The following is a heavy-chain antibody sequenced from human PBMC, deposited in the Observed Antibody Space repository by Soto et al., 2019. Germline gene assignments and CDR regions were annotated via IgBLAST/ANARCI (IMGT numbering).Heavy chain of an antibody. Sequence: PXGSLRLSCAASGFSFSSDSMGWVRQAPGKGLEWVSSISSSGSFMNYADSVKGRFTISRDNAKNSLYLQMSGLKDEDTAVYYCARDTPNGTTLDWVDSWGQGTLVTVSS. CDR3: ARDTPNGTTLDWVDS. V-gene: IGHV3-21*01. D-gene: IGHD1-7*01. J-gene: IGHJ5*01. CDR1: GFSFSSDS. CDR2: ISSSGSFM.